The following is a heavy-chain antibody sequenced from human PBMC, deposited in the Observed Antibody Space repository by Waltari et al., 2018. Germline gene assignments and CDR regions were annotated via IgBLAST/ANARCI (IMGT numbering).Heavy chain of an antibody. Sequence: EVQLVESGGGLVQPGGSLRLSCAASGFTFSSYSMNWVRQAPGKGLEWVSYISSSSSTIYYADSVKGRFTISRDNAKNSLYLQMNSLRAEDTAVYYCATATRRGYSAVWGKGTTVIVSS. CDR1: GFTFSSYS. J-gene: IGHJ6*04. V-gene: IGHV3-48*04. CDR2: ISSSSSTI. CDR3: ATATRRGYSAV. D-gene: IGHD5-12*01.